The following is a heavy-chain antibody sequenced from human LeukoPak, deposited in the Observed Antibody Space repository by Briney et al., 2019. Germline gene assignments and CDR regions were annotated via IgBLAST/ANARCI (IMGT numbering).Heavy chain of an antibody. J-gene: IGHJ4*02. V-gene: IGHV4-39*07. CDR2: IYYSGST. CDR1: GGSISSSSYY. D-gene: IGHD3-10*01. CDR3: ARGRMLRGGTDY. Sequence: SETLSLTCTVSGGSISSSSYYWGWIRQPPGKGLEWIGSIYYSGSTYYNPSLKSRVTISVDTSKNQFSLKMTSVTAADTAVYYCARGRMLRGGTDYWGQGTLVTVSS.